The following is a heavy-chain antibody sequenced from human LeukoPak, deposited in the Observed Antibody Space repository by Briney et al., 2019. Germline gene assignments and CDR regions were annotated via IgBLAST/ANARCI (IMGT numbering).Heavy chain of an antibody. CDR3: ARPDSSGPNDAFDI. J-gene: IGHJ3*02. CDR2: IYYSGST. Sequence: SETLSLTCTVSGGSISRNNYYWDWIRQPPGKGLEYIGSIYYSGSTNYNPSLKSRVTISVDTSKNQFSLKLSSVTAADTAVYYCARPDSSGPNDAFDIWGQGTMVTVSS. CDR1: GGSISRNNYY. V-gene: IGHV4-39*07. D-gene: IGHD3-22*01.